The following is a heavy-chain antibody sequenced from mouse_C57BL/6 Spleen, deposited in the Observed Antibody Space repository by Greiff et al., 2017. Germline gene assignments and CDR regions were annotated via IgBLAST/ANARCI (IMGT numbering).Heavy chain of an antibody. CDR3: ARGNDYYYFDY. CDR1: GFTFSSYG. D-gene: IGHD2-4*01. V-gene: IGHV5-6*02. CDR2: ISRGGSYT. Sequence: EVKLVESGGDLVKPGGSLKLSCAASGFTFSSYGLSWVRQTPDKRLEWVATISRGGSYTYYPDSLKGRFTLSRENAKNTLYLQMSSLKSEDTAVDYCARGNDYYYFDYWGQGTTLTVSS. J-gene: IGHJ2*01.